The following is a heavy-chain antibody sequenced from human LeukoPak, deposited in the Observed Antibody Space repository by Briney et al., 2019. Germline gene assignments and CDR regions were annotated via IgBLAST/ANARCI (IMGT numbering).Heavy chain of an antibody. CDR2: IIPIFGTA. V-gene: IGHV1-69*13. J-gene: IGHJ4*02. CDR1: GGTFSSYA. Sequence: SVKVSCKASGGTFSSYAISWVRQAPGQGLEWMGGIIPIFGTANYAQKFQGRVTITADESTSTAYMELSSLRSEGTAVYYCAREDGYLYYFDYWGQGTLVTVSS. D-gene: IGHD5-12*01. CDR3: AREDGYLYYFDY.